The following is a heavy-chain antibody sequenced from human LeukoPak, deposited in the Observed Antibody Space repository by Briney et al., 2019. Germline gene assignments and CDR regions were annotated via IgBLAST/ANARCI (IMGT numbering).Heavy chain of an antibody. Sequence: SETLSLTCTVSGVSISSSSYYWGWIRQPPGKGLEWIGSIYYSGSTYYNPSLKSRVTISVDTSKNQFSLKLSSVTAADTAVYYCARDPYCSSTSCYRWFDHWGQGTLVTVSS. CDR1: GVSISSSSYY. CDR2: IYYSGST. V-gene: IGHV4-39*07. CDR3: ARDPYCSSTSCYRWFDH. D-gene: IGHD2-2*02. J-gene: IGHJ5*02.